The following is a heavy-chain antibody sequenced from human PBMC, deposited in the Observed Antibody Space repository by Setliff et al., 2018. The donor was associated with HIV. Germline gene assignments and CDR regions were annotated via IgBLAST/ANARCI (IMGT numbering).Heavy chain of an antibody. D-gene: IGHD2-2*02. V-gene: IGHV4-39*07. Sequence: SETLSLTCTVSGGSISSSSYYWGWIRQPPGKGLEWIGESNHVGRTNYNPSLKSRVTVSVDTSKSQFSLKLSSVTAADTAVYFCAREAYCSSTTCYKGGDRHFDYWGLGTLVTVSS. CDR2: SNHVGRT. CDR3: AREAYCSSTTCYKGGDRHFDY. CDR1: GGSISSSSYY. J-gene: IGHJ4*02.